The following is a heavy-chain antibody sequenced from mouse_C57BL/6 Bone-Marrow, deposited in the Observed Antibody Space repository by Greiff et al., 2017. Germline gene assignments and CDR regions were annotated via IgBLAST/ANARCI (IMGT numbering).Heavy chain of an antibody. CDR1: GYTFTSYT. CDR2: INPSSGYT. V-gene: IGHV1-4*01. CDR3: ARLGDYYGLDY. J-gene: IGHJ2*01. Sequence: VQVVESGAELARPGASVKMSCKASGYTFTSYTMHWVKQRPGQGLEWIGYINPSSGYTKYNQKFKDKATLTADKSSSTAYMQLSSLTSEDSAVYYCARLGDYYGLDYWGQGTTLTVSS. D-gene: IGHD1-1*01.